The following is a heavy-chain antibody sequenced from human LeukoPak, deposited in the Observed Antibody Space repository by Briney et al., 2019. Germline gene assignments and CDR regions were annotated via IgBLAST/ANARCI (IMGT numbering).Heavy chain of an antibody. CDR3: ARAMYYYDDGGAFDY. CDR2: ISSSGSPI. Sequence: GGSLRLSCAASGFTFSSYEMNWVRQAPGKGLEWVSYISSSGSPIYYADSVKGRFTISRDNAKNSLYLQMNSLRAEDTAVYYCARAMYYYDDGGAFDYWGQGTLVTVSS. D-gene: IGHD3-22*01. CDR1: GFTFSSYE. V-gene: IGHV3-48*03. J-gene: IGHJ4*02.